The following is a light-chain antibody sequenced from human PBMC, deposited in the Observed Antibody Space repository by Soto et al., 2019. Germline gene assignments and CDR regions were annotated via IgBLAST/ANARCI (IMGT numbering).Light chain of an antibody. J-gene: IGKJ2*01. Sequence: EIVMTQSPATLSVFLGDRATLSCRASQSVSTYLAWYQQKPGQAPRLLIYGASTRATGIPARFSGSGSETDFTLTISSLQSEDFAVYYCQQYDSWPPSYTFGQGTKLEIK. CDR2: GAS. CDR3: QQYDSWPPSYT. V-gene: IGKV3-15*01. CDR1: QSVSTY.